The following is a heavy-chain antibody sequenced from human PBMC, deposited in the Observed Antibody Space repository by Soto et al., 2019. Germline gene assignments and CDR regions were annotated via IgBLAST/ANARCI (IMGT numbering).Heavy chain of an antibody. V-gene: IGHV1-8*01. J-gene: IGHJ5*02. CDR2: MNPGSGNT. CDR3: ARMAASGSLNWFDP. CDR1: GYTFTNYE. D-gene: IGHD3-10*01. Sequence: ASVRVSCTASGYTFTNYEINWVRQATGQGLEGMGWMNPGSGNTDYAHKFQGRVTMTRNISISTAYMELSRLGSDDTAIYYCARMAASGSLNWFDPWGQGTLVTVSS.